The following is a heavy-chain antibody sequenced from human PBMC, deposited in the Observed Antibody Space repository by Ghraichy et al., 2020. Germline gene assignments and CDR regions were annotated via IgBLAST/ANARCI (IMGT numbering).Heavy chain of an antibody. V-gene: IGHV3-30*02. CDR2: AWYDGTDK. CDR1: GFAFSSYG. Sequence: LSLTCAASGFAFSSYGMHWVRQAPGKGLEWVAFAWYDGTDKYYSDSVRGRFTVSRDNFKNTVDLQMNVLRPDDTAVYYCAKGTGSGWAFDYWGQGILVSVSS. D-gene: IGHD6-19*01. J-gene: IGHJ4*02. CDR3: AKGTGSGWAFDY.